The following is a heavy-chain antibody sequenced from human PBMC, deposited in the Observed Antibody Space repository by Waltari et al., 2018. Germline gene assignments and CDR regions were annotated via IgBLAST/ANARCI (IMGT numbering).Heavy chain of an antibody. D-gene: IGHD2-15*01. CDR2: SNSEGSST. Sequence: EVQLVESGGGLVQPGGSLRLSCAASGITFNTHWMHWVRQAPGKGLVWVPRSNSEGSSTSYADSVKGRFTISRDNAKNTLYVEMKSLRAEDTAVYYCAAPGGNDLEYLQRWGQGTLVTVSS. CDR3: AAPGGNDLEYLQR. CDR1: GITFNTHW. V-gene: IGHV3-74*01. J-gene: IGHJ1*01.